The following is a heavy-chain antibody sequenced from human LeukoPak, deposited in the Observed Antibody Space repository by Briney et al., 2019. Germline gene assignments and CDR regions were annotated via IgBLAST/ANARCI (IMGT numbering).Heavy chain of an antibody. Sequence: SETLSLTCTVSGGSISSSSYYWGWIRQPPGKGLEWIGSIYYSGSTYYNPSLKSRVTISVDTSKNQFSLKPSSVTAADTAVYYCARAGWLQPLNWGQGTLVTVSS. CDR3: ARAGWLQPLN. CDR2: IYYSGST. D-gene: IGHD5-18*01. CDR1: GGSISSSSYY. V-gene: IGHV4-39*01. J-gene: IGHJ4*02.